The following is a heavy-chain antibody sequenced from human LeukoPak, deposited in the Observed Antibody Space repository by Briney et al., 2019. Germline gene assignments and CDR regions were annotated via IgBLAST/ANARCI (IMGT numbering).Heavy chain of an antibody. CDR3: ARAAYCSSTTTCPYYYYMDV. D-gene: IGHD2/OR15-2a*01. V-gene: IGHV3-48*04. J-gene: IGHJ6*03. CDR2: ISSTAISI. Sequence: PGGSLRLSCAASGFTFSSYSMNWVRQAPGKGLEWVSYISSTAISIYYADSVKRRFTISRDNAKNFLYLQMNSLRAEDTAVYYCARAAYCSSTTTCPYYYYMDVWGKGTTVTVSS. CDR1: GFTFSSYS.